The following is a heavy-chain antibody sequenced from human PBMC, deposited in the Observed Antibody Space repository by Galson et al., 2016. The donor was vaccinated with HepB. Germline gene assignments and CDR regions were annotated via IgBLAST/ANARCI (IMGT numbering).Heavy chain of an antibody. CDR1: GFTFGDFY. V-gene: IGHV3-11*01. J-gene: IGHJ4*02. Sequence: SLRLSCAASGFTFGDFYFSWVRQAPGKGLEWISYISSGGETIYYADSVKGRFTISRDNARSSLYLHMNSLRAEDPAVYYCAREGDGYYGSTTHFDHWGQGTLVTVSS. CDR2: ISSGGETI. D-gene: IGHD3-10*01. CDR3: AREGDGYYGSTTHFDH.